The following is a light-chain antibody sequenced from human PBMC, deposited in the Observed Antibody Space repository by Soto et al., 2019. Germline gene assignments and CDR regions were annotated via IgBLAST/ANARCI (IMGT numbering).Light chain of an antibody. J-gene: IGKJ5*01. Sequence: DIQMTQSPSSLSASVGARVTITGRASQDINNFLAWYQQKPGKAPKLLIYDASNLERGVPSRFSGSGSGTDFSLTVDSLQPEDTATYYCQQYDHPPYTFGQGTRLEIK. CDR1: QDINNF. CDR2: DAS. CDR3: QQYDHPPYT. V-gene: IGKV1-33*01.